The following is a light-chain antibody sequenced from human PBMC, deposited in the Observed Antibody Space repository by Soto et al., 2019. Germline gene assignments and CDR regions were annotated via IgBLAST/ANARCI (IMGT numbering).Light chain of an antibody. Sequence: DIQMTQSPSTLSASIEDRVTITCRASQSISSWLAWYQQKPGKAPNLLIYDASSLESGVPSRFSGTGSGTEFTLTISSLQPDDFATYYCQQYNTYSTFGQGTKVDI. V-gene: IGKV1-5*01. CDR2: DAS. CDR1: QSISSW. CDR3: QQYNTYST. J-gene: IGKJ1*01.